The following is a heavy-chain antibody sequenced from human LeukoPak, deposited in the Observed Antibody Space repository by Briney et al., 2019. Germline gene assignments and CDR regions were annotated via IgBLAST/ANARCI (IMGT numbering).Heavy chain of an antibody. CDR3: AKRPGGYSGYEYYFDY. V-gene: IGHV3-23*01. D-gene: IGHD5-12*01. CDR2: ISGSGGST. Sequence: GGSLRLSCAASGFTFSSYAMSWVRQAPGKGLEWVSGISGSGGSTYYADSVKGRFTISRDNSKNTLYLQMNSLRAEDTAVYYCAKRPGGYSGYEYYFDYWGQGTLVTVSS. CDR1: GFTFSSYA. J-gene: IGHJ4*02.